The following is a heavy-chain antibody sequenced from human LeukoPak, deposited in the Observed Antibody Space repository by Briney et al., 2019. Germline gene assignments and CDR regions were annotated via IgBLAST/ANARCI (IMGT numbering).Heavy chain of an antibody. Sequence: SETLSLTCTVSGGSISSYYWSWIRQPAGKGLEWIGRIYTSGSTNYNPSLKSRVTMSVDTSKNQFSLKLNSVTAAETAVYYCARHRSRLGSAGIVDYWGQGTLVIVSS. CDR2: IYTSGST. D-gene: IGHD6-13*01. J-gene: IGHJ4*02. CDR1: GGSISSYY. CDR3: ARHRSRLGSAGIVDY. V-gene: IGHV4-4*07.